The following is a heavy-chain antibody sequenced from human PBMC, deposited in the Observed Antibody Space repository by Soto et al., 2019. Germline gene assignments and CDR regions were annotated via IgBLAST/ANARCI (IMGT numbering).Heavy chain of an antibody. CDR1: GFNFSSYG. D-gene: IGHD2-15*01. Sequence: QVQLVESGGGVVQPGRSLRLSCAASGFNFSSYGMHWVRQAPGKGLEWVAVIWYDGSNKFYADSVKGRFTISRDNSKNTVYLQMNSLRAEDTAVYYCARDPSLQCSSGNCYSFMADYRGMDVWGQGTTVAVSS. J-gene: IGHJ6*02. CDR2: IWYDGSNK. V-gene: IGHV3-33*01. CDR3: ARDPSLQCSSGNCYSFMADYRGMDV.